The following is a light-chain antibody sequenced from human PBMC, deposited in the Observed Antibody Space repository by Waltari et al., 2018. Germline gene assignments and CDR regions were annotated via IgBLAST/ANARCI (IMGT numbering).Light chain of an antibody. Sequence: LVLTQSPSASASLGASVKLTCTLSSGSSSNVIAWLPQQPGKGPRYLMKVNSDGSHRKGGDIPDRFSASKSGTECQLTISSLQSEDEADYFCQTGGHGTWVFGGGTKLTVL. CDR1: SGSSSNV. CDR3: QTGGHGTWV. CDR2: VNSDGSH. V-gene: IGLV4-69*01. J-gene: IGLJ3*02.